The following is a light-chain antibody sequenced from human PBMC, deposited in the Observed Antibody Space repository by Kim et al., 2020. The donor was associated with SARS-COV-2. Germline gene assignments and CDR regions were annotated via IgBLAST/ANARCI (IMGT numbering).Light chain of an antibody. Sequence: SYELTQPSSVSVSPGQTARITCSGDVLAKKYARWFQQKPGQAPVLVIYKDRERPSGIPERFSGSSSGTTVTLTISGAQVEDEADYYCYSAADNNRGVFGGGTKLTVL. CDR2: KDR. CDR1: VLAKKY. J-gene: IGLJ2*01. CDR3: YSAADNNRGV. V-gene: IGLV3-27*01.